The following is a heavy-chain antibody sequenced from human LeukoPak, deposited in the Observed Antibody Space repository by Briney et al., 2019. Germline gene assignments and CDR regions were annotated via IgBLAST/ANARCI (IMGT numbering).Heavy chain of an antibody. CDR2: MSPNSGNT. CDR3: ARGSGSYPRSNWFDP. CDR1: GYTFTSYD. V-gene: IGHV1-8*01. J-gene: IGHJ5*02. D-gene: IGHD1-26*01. Sequence: GASVKVSCTASGYTFTSYDINWVRQATGHGLEWMGWMSPNSGNTGYAQKFQGRVTMTRNTSITTAYMELSSLRSEDTAVYYCARGSGSYPRSNWFDPWGQGTLVTVSP.